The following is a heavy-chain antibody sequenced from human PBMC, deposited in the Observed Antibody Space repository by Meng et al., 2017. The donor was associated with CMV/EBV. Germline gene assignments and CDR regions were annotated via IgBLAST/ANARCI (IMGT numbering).Heavy chain of an antibody. Sequence: GSLRLSCTVSGGSISNYYWSWIRQPPGKGLEWIGYIYYSGNTDYNPSLKSRVTISVDTSKNQFSLKLSSVTAADTAVYYCARDGPVTMIVVGNWFDPWGQGTLVTVSS. CDR2: IYYSGNT. CDR3: ARDGPVTMIVVGNWFDP. J-gene: IGHJ5*02. V-gene: IGHV4-59*12. CDR1: GGSISNYY. D-gene: IGHD3-22*01.